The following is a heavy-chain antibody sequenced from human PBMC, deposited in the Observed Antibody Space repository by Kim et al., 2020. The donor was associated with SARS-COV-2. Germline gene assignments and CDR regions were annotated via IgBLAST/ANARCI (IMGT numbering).Heavy chain of an antibody. J-gene: IGHJ4*02. CDR3: AKALKQHHPPLYFDY. Sequence: GGSLRLSCAASGFTFSSYAMSWVRQAPGKGLEWVSAISGSGGSTYYADSVKGRFTISRDNSKNTPYLQMNSLRAEDTAVYYCAKALKQHHPPLYFDYWGQGALGTVSS. D-gene: IGHD6-13*01. CDR2: ISGSGGST. V-gene: IGHV3-23*01. CDR1: GFTFSSYA.